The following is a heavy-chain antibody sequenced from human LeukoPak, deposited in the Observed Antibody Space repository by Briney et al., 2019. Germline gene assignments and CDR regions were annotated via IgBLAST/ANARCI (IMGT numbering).Heavy chain of an antibody. CDR1: GYTFTGYY. V-gene: IGHV1-2*04. D-gene: IGHD3-10*01. Sequence: ASVKVSCKASGYTFTGYYMHWVRQAPGQGLEWMGWINPNSGGTNYAQKFQGWVTMTRDTSISTAYMELSRLRSDDTAVYYCARDFRVLLWFGELCPWGQGTLVTVSS. CDR2: INPNSGGT. CDR3: ARDFRVLLWFGELCP. J-gene: IGHJ5*02.